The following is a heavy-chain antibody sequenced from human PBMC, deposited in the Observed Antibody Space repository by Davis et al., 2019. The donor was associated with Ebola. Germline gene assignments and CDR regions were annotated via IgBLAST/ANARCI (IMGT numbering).Heavy chain of an antibody. Sequence: GGSLRLSCPASGFTFSSYGMHWVRQAPGKGLQWVAVISYDGNNQNYADSVKGRFTISRDNSKNTLHLQMNSLTSEDTAVYYCAKKGREYCSSSSCPPDALDVWGPGTVVTVSS. D-gene: IGHD2-2*01. CDR1: GFTFSSYG. CDR3: AKKGREYCSSSSCPPDALDV. CDR2: ISYDGNNQ. J-gene: IGHJ3*01. V-gene: IGHV3-30*18.